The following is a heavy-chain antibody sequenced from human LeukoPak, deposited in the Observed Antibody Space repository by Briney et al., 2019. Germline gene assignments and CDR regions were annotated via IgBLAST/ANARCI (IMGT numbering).Heavy chain of an antibody. CDR1: GGSIDSTNW. CDR3: ARSPSSSISYYRFDY. CDR2: IHHDGRI. D-gene: IGHD2-2*02. V-gene: IGHV4/OR15-8*01. J-gene: IGHJ4*02. Sequence: SETLSLTCDVSGGSIDSTNWWNWVRQPPGKGLEWIGEIHHDGRINYNPSLKSRVTLSVDKSKNQFSLGLNSVTAADTAVYYCARSPSSSISYYRFDYWGQGTLVTVSS.